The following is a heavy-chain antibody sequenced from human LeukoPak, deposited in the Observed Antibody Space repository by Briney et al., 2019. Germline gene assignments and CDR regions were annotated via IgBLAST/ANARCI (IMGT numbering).Heavy chain of an antibody. V-gene: IGHV1-18*01. J-gene: IGHJ4*02. Sequence: ASVRVSCKTSGYIFTNYGVSWVRQAPGQGLEWMGWINVYNGHTIYAQEFQGRVTLTTDTSTSTAHMDLRSLRSDDTAVYYCVRDSDHPPDYWGQGTLVTVSS. CDR1: GYIFTNYG. CDR3: VRDSDHPPDY. D-gene: IGHD3-10*01. CDR2: INVYNGHT.